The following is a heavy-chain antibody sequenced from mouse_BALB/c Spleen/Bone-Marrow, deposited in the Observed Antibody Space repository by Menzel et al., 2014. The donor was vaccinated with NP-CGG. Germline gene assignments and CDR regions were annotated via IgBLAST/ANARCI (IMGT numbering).Heavy chain of an antibody. CDR2: ISSGSSTI. Sequence: EVQLQQSGGGLVQPGGSRKLSCAASGFTFSSFGMHWVRQAPEKGLEWVAYISSGSSTIFYAGTLKGRFTVSRDNPKNTPFLQMTRLRSEDTAMYYCTRGGNWDDFDYWGQGATLTVSS. J-gene: IGHJ2*01. D-gene: IGHD4-1*01. CDR3: TRGGNWDDFDY. CDR1: GFTFSSFG. V-gene: IGHV5-17*02.